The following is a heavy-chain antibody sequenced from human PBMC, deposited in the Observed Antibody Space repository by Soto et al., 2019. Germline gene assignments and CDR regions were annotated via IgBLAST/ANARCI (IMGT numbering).Heavy chain of an antibody. V-gene: IGHV1-69*01. Sequence: QVQLVQAGAEVKKPGPSVKVSCKASGGTFSSYAISWGRQAPGQGLEWVGGIMPIFGTANYAQKFQGRVTITADESTSTAYRELSSLRSEDTAVYYCARDQILSSGYYDAFDIWGQGTMVTVSS. CDR1: GGTFSSYA. CDR2: IMPIFGTA. J-gene: IGHJ3*02. CDR3: ARDQILSSGYYDAFDI. D-gene: IGHD3-22*01.